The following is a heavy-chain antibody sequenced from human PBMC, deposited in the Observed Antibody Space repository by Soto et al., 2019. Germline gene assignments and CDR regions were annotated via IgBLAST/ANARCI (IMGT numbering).Heavy chain of an antibody. CDR3: ARGPSCGCFDF. V-gene: IGHV1-3*01. D-gene: IGHD5-12*01. J-gene: IGHJ4*02. CDR1: GYTFTTIF. CDR2: INPANGVT. Sequence: QVQLVQSGAEVKKPGASVKLSCKTSGYTFTTIFLHWLRQAPGQRLEWMGWINPANGVTMYSQKFLGRVFNTRDTSATTAYMELTSLTSADTAVYYCARGPSCGCFDFWGQGTLVTVSS.